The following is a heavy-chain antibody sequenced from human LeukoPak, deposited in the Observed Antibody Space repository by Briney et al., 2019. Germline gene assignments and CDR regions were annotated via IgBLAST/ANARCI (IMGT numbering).Heavy chain of an antibody. CDR2: INHSGST. CDR1: GGSFSGYH. J-gene: IGHJ6*03. V-gene: IGHV4-34*01. Sequence: PSETLSLTCAVYGGSFSGYHWSWIRQPPGKGLEWIGEINHSGSTNYNPSLKSRVTISVDTSKNQFSLRLSSVTAADTAVYYCARGRLYCSSTSCFYYYYYYMDVWGKGTTVTVSS. D-gene: IGHD2-2*01. CDR3: ARGRLYCSSTSCFYYYYYYMDV.